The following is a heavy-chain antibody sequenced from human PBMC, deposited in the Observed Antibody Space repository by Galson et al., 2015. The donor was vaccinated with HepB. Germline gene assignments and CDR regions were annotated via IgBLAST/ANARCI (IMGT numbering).Heavy chain of an antibody. Sequence: SLRLSCAASGFTFSDYYMSWIRQAPGKGLEWVSYISSSGNTIYYANSVKGRFTISRDNAKNSLYLQMNSLRADDTAVYYCATYNWKLGYFEYWGQGTLVTVSS. D-gene: IGHD1-20*01. CDR3: ATYNWKLGYFEY. CDR2: ISSSGNTI. J-gene: IGHJ4*02. CDR1: GFTFSDYY. V-gene: IGHV3-11*01.